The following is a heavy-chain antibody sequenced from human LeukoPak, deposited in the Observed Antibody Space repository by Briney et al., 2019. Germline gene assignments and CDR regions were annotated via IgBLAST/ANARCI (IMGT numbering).Heavy chain of an antibody. Sequence: ASVKVSCKASGYTFTGYYMHWVRQAPGQGLEWMGWINPNSGGTNYAQKFQGRVTMTRDTSISTAYMELRRLRSDDAAVYYCASVRLYYDFWSGAYYFDYWGQGTLVTVSS. D-gene: IGHD3-3*01. V-gene: IGHV1-2*02. CDR1: GYTFTGYY. CDR2: INPNSGGT. J-gene: IGHJ4*02. CDR3: ASVRLYYDFWSGAYYFDY.